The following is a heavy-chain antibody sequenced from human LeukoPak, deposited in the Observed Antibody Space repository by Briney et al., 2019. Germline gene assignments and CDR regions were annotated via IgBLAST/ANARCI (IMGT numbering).Heavy chain of an antibody. V-gene: IGHV3-23*01. CDR1: GFTFSSYG. J-gene: IGHJ4*02. CDR3: AKGSFGYSYGLFYFDY. Sequence: TGGSLRLSCAASGFTFSSYGMSWVRQAPGKGLEWVSAISGSGGSTYYADSVKGRFTISRDNSKNTLYLQMNSLRAEDTAVYYCAKGSFGYSYGLFYFDYWGQGTLVTVSS. CDR2: ISGSGGST. D-gene: IGHD5-18*01.